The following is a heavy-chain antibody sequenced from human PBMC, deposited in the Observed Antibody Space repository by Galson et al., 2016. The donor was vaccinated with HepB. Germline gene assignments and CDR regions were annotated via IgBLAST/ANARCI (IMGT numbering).Heavy chain of an antibody. J-gene: IGHJ4*02. CDR2: ISSSGKYI. V-gene: IGHV3-21*01. CDR3: AIWPEWDLILDS. CDR1: GFSFSTYS. Sequence: SLRLSCAASGFSFSTYSLNWVRQAPGKGLEWVSSISSSGKYIYDADSVKGRFTISRDNAKNSLYLQMNSLRAEDTAVYYCAIWPEWDLILDSWGQGTLVIVSS. D-gene: IGHD1-26*01.